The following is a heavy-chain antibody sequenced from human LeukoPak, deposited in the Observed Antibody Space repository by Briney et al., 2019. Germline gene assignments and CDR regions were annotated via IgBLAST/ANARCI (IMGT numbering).Heavy chain of an antibody. J-gene: IGHJ4*02. Sequence: SETLSLTCAVYGGSFSGYYWSWIRQPPGKGLEWIGEINHSGSTNYNPSLKSRVTISVDTSKNQFSLKLSPVTAADTAVYYCARGVGITMIVVVIVYYFDYWGQGTLVTVSS. D-gene: IGHD3-22*01. CDR1: GGSFSGYY. CDR2: INHSGST. CDR3: ARGVGITMIVVVIVYYFDY. V-gene: IGHV4-34*01.